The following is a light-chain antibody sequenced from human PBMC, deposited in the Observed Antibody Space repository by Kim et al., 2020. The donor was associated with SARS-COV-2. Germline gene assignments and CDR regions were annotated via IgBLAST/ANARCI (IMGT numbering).Light chain of an antibody. CDR2: DAS. CDR3: QQYDTDST. V-gene: IGKV1-5*01. Sequence: DIQMTQSPSTLSASVGDRVTITCRASQSINSWLAWYQQKPGKAPKLLIYDASNLESGVPSRFSGSGSGTEFTLTISSLQPDDFATYYCQQYDTDSTFGQGTKVDIK. J-gene: IGKJ2*01. CDR1: QSINSW.